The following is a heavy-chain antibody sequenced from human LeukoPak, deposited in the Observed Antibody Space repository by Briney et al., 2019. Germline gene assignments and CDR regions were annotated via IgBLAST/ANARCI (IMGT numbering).Heavy chain of an antibody. CDR2: IYYSGTV. CDR1: GGSISSYY. Sequence: SETLSLTCTVSGGSISSYYWSWIRHPPGKGLEWIGYIYYSGTVNYNPPLKGRVTISVVTSKNQFSLKLSSVTAADTAVYYCARDSRPAHYYDSSGQDWYFDLWGRGTLVTVSS. J-gene: IGHJ2*01. D-gene: IGHD3-22*01. V-gene: IGHV4-59*01. CDR3: ARDSRPAHYYDSSGQDWYFDL.